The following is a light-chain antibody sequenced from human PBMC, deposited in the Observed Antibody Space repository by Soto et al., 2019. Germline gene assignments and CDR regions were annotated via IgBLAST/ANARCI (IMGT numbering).Light chain of an antibody. J-gene: IGKJ1*01. CDR2: GAS. CDR3: QHYNTWPWT. Sequence: EIVLTQSPGTLSLSPGERATLSCRASQSLTRNLAWYQHKPGQSPRLLIYGASTRATGIPARFSGSGSETEFILTISSLQSEDSATYYCQHYNTWPWTFGQGTKVDIK. CDR1: QSLTRN. V-gene: IGKV3-15*01.